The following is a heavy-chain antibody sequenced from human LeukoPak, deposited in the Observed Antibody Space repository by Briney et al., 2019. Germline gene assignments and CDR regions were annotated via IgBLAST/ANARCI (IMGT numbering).Heavy chain of an antibody. J-gene: IGHJ4*02. CDR3: AARPGEVAVPYDY. Sequence: GGSLRLSCAASGSTFSTYAMTWVRRAPGRGLEWVSLISRGGDVTYYADSVKGWFTISRDSAKNTLYLQMHSLRAEDTAVYYCAARPGEVAVPYDYWGQGTLVTVSS. V-gene: IGHV3-23*01. CDR1: GSTFSTYA. CDR2: ISRGGDVT. D-gene: IGHD2-15*01.